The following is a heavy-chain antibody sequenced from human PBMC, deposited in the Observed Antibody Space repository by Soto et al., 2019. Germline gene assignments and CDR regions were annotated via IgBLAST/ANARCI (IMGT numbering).Heavy chain of an antibody. CDR1: GYTFTSYD. CDR2: MNPNSGNT. CDR3: VRGAIDPYYLEGVGGG. J-gene: IGHJ4*02. Sequence: QVQLVQSGAEVKKPGASVKVSCKASGYTFTSYDINWVRQATGQGLEWMGWMNPNSGNTGYAQKFQGRVTMTRNTSISTAYMELSCLRSEDTAVYYCVRGAIDPYYLEGVGGGWGQGTLVTVSS. V-gene: IGHV1-8*01. D-gene: IGHD3-10*01.